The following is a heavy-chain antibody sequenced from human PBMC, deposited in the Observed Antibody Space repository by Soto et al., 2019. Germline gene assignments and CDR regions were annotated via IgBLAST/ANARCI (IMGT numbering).Heavy chain of an antibody. CDR2: INHSGST. J-gene: IGHJ5*02. CDR3: ARDIVATAYCSGGSCYSYWFDP. V-gene: IGHV4-34*01. Sequence: SETLSLTCAVYGGSFSGYYWSWIRQPPGKGLEWIGEINHSGSTNYNPSLKSRVTISVDTSKNQFSLKLSSVTAADTAVYYCARDIVATAYCSGGSCYSYWFDPWGQGTLVTVSS. D-gene: IGHD2-15*01. CDR1: GGSFSGYY.